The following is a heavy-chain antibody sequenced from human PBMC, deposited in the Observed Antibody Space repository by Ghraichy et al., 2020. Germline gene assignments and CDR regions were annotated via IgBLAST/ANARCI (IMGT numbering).Heavy chain of an antibody. Sequence: GGSLRLSCAASGFTFSDYYMTWIRQAPGKGLEWVSYISSSGSTIYYADSVKGRFTISRDNAKNSLYLQMNSLRAEDTAVYYYASYFGGNWGSIDFWGQGTLVTVSS. CDR2: ISSSGSTI. CDR1: GFTFSDYY. J-gene: IGHJ4*02. CDR3: ASYFGGNWGSIDF. D-gene: IGHD7-27*01. V-gene: IGHV3-11*04.